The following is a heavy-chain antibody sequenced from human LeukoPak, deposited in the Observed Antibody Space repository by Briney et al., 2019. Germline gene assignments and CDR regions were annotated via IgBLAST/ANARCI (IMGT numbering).Heavy chain of an antibody. V-gene: IGHV1-8*02. CDR3: AKIVGFRYDYKTRPPKYYYYYMDV. Sequence: RASVKVSCKASGYTFTSYDINWVRQATGQGHEWMGWTNPNSGNTGYAQKFQGRVTMTRNTSISTAYMELSSLRSEDTAGYYCAKIVGFRYDYKTRPPKYYYYYMDVWGKGTTVTVSS. J-gene: IGHJ6*03. CDR1: GYTFTSYD. D-gene: IGHD3-16*01. CDR2: TNPNSGNT.